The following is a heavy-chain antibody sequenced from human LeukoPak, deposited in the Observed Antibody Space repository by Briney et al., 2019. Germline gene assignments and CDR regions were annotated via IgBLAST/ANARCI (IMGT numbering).Heavy chain of an antibody. CDR3: ARVSGGAFDV. J-gene: IGHJ3*01. CDR2: ISHDGSST. CDR1: GFTFTNNW. Sequence: PGGSLRLSCAASGFTFTNNWMHWVRQAPTRGLVWVSRISHDGSSTNYADSVKGRFTISRDNTKNTLYLQMNSLRADDTAVYYCARVSGGAFDVWDQGTLVTVSS. V-gene: IGHV3-74*01. D-gene: IGHD2-15*01.